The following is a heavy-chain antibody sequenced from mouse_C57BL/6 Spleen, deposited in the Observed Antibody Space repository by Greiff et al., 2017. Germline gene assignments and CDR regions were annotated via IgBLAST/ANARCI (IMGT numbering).Heavy chain of an antibody. CDR3: DRMKVTIGY. V-gene: IGHV14-2*01. CDR2: IDPEDGGT. CDR1: GFNIKDYY. D-gene: IGHD2-5*01. Sequence: VHVKQSGAELVKPGASVKLSCTASGFNIKDYYMHWVKQRTEQGLEWIGRIDPEDGGTKYAPKFPGKATITADTSSNTAYLQLSSLTSEDTAVYYCDRMKVTIGYRGPGTTLTVSS. J-gene: IGHJ2*01.